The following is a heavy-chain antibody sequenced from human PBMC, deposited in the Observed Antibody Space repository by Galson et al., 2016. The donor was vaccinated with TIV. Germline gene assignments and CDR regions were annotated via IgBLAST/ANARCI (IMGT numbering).Heavy chain of an antibody. D-gene: IGHD4-23*01. CDR2: INPSTGGA. J-gene: IGHJ4*02. CDR3: AREYGANTGFDY. Sequence: SVKVSCKASGYTFSDYHIHWVRQAPGQGLEWMGWINPSTGGAIFAQKFQARVTMTRDTSISTAYMELSRVIPDDTAVYDCAREYGANTGFDYWGQGTLVTVSS. CDR1: GYTFSDYH. V-gene: IGHV1-2*02.